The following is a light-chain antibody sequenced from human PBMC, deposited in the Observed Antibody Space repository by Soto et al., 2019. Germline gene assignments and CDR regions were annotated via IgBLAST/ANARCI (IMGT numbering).Light chain of an antibody. Sequence: LNQAPSTSGTSGQRLPISCSGSISNIGSNTVTWYQQLPGTAPKLLIYSNNQRPSVVPDRFSGSKSGTSASLAISGLQSEDEADYYCAACDDSLNGSYVFGTGTKVTVL. V-gene: IGLV1-44*01. J-gene: IGLJ1*01. CDR3: AACDDSLNGSYV. CDR1: ISNIGSNT. CDR2: SNN.